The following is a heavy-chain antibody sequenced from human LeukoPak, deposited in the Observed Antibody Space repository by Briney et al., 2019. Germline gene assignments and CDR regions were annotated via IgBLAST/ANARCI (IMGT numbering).Heavy chain of an antibody. Sequence: GGCLRLSCAASGFTFSDYYMSWVRQAPGKGLEWVSYISSSGGTIYYADSVRGGFTISRDNARNSLYLRMNSLRVEDTAVYCCARDRAVPGMDYWGQGTLVTVSS. D-gene: IGHD6-13*01. V-gene: IGHV3-11*01. CDR3: ARDRAVPGMDY. CDR2: ISSSGGTI. CDR1: GFTFSDYY. J-gene: IGHJ4*02.